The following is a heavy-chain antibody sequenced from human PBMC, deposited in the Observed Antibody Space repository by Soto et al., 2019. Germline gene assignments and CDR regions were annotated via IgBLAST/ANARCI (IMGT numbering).Heavy chain of an antibody. Sequence: PSETLSLTCTVSGGSISSYYWSWIRQPPGKGLEWIGYIHYSGSTNYNPSLKSRVTISVDTSKNQFSLKLNSLTAADTAVYYCARPHGGSSGWDNWFDPWGQGTLVTVSS. CDR1: GGSISSYY. V-gene: IGHV4-59*01. CDR3: ARPHGGSSGWDNWFDP. CDR2: IHYSGST. J-gene: IGHJ5*02. D-gene: IGHD6-25*01.